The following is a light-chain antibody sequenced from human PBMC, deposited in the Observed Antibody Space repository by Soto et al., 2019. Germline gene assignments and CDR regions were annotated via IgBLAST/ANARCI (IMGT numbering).Light chain of an antibody. CDR3: QQTFTTPHT. CDR1: QSISSS. CDR2: AAS. J-gene: IGKJ2*01. V-gene: IGKV1-39*01. Sequence: DVQMTQSPSSLSASVGDSLTITCRASQSISSSLNWYQQKPGKAPRLLIYAASTLQSGVPSGFSGSGSGTDFALTISSLQPENFATYYCQQTFTTPHTFGQGTKVDIK.